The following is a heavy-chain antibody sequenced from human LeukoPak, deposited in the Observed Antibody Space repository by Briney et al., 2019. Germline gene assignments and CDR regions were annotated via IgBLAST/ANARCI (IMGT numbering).Heavy chain of an antibody. CDR2: ISSSGSYI. CDR1: GFTFSSYW. Sequence: PGGSLRLSCAASGFTFSSYWMHWVRQAPGKGLEWVSSISSSGSYIYYADSVKGRFTISRDNAKNSLYLQMNSLRAEDTAVYYCARERGYSGYDPNPIFDYWGQGTLVTVSS. V-gene: IGHV3-21*01. D-gene: IGHD5-12*01. J-gene: IGHJ4*02. CDR3: ARERGYSGYDPNPIFDY.